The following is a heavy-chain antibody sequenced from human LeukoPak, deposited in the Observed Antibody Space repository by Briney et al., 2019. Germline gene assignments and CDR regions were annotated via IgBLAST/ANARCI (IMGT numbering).Heavy chain of an antibody. J-gene: IGHJ4*02. D-gene: IGHD6-13*01. CDR1: GGSISSSSYY. Sequence: PSETLSLTCTVSGGSISSSSYYWSWIRQPPGKGLEWIGYIYYSGSTNYNPSLKSRVTISVDTSKNQFSLKLSSVTAADTAVYYCARYSSSWFYFDYWGQGTPVTVSS. CDR2: IYYSGST. CDR3: ARYSSSWFYFDY. V-gene: IGHV4-61*01.